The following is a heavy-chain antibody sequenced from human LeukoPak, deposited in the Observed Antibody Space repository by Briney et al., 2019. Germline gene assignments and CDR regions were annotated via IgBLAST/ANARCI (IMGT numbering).Heavy chain of an antibody. V-gene: IGHV4-34*01. Sequence: PSETLSLTCAVYGGSFSGYYWGWIRQPPGKGLEWIGEINHSGSTNYNPSLKSRVTISVDTSKNQFSLKLSSVTAADTAVYYCARPVVGAPAAFDIWGQGTMVTVSS. CDR2: INHSGST. CDR1: GGSFSGYY. CDR3: ARPVVGAPAAFDI. D-gene: IGHD1-26*01. J-gene: IGHJ3*02.